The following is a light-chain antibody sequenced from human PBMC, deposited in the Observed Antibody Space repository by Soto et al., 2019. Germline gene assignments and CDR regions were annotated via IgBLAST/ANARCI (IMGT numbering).Light chain of an antibody. J-gene: IGKJ4*01. V-gene: IGKV3-20*01. Sequence: EIVLTQSPGTLSLSPGDRATLSCRASQTVSSSYLAWYQQKPGQTPRLLIFGASSRATDIPDRFSGSGSGTDFTLTISRLEPEDFAVYYCQQYGNSPLTFGGGTKVEIK. CDR3: QQYGNSPLT. CDR1: QTVSSSY. CDR2: GAS.